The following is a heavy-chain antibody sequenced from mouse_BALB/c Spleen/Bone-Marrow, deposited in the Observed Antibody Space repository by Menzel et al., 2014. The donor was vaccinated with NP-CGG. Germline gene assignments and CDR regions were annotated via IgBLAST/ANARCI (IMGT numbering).Heavy chain of an antibody. Sequence: EVKLVESGAELVRSGASVKLSCTASGFNIKDYYMHWVKQRPEQGLEWIGWIDPENGDTEYAPKFQGKATMTADTSSNTAYLQLSSLTSEDTAVFYCNAGETGAFAYWGQGTLVTVSA. CDR2: IDPENGDT. CDR1: GFNIKDYY. D-gene: IGHD4-1*01. J-gene: IGHJ3*01. V-gene: IGHV14-4*02. CDR3: NAGETGAFAY.